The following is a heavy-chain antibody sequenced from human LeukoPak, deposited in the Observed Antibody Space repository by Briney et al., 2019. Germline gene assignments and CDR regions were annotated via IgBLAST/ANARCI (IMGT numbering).Heavy chain of an antibody. D-gene: IGHD5-18*01. Sequence: ASVKVSCKASGYTFTGYYMHWVRQAPGQGLEWMGRINPNSGGTNYAQKFQGRVTMTRDTSISTAYMELSRLRSDDTAVYYCAMEKGIILTYSYGPTFDHWGQGTLVTVSS. CDR2: INPNSGGT. V-gene: IGHV1-2*06. CDR1: GYTFTGYY. CDR3: AMEKGIILTYSYGPTFDH. J-gene: IGHJ4*02.